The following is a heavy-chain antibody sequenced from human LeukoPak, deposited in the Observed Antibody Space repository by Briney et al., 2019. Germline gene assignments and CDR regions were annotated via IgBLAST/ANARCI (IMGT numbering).Heavy chain of an antibody. J-gene: IGHJ4*02. CDR3: ARGDSGWYYFNY. V-gene: IGHV3-53*05. D-gene: IGHD6-19*01. CDR2: IYSGGST. Sequence: PGGSLRLSCAASGFTVSSNYMSWVRQAPGKGLEWVSVIYSGGSTYYADSVKGRFTISRDNSRNTLCLQLNSLRVEDTAVYYCARGDSGWYYFNYWGQGTLVTVSS. CDR1: GFTVSSNY.